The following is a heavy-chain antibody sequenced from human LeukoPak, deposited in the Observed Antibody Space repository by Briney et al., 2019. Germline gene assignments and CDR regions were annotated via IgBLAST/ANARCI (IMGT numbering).Heavy chain of an antibody. CDR3: ARVGGRSYYYYYMDV. CDR2: IYTSGST. D-gene: IGHD3-16*01. CDR1: GGSISSYY. V-gene: IGHV4-4*07. Sequence: KASETLSLTCTVSGGSISSYYWSWIRQPAGKGLEWIGRIYTSGSTNYNPSLKSRVTMSVDTSKNQFSLKLSSVTAADTAVYYCARVGGRSYYYYYMDVWGKGTTVTVSS. J-gene: IGHJ6*03.